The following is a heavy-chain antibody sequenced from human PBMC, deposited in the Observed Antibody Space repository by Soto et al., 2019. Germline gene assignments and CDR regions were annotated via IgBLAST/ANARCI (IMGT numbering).Heavy chain of an antibody. J-gene: IGHJ1*01. CDR2: IHYNGNT. Sequence: SETLSLTCTVSGDSISAYSWSWVRQPPGKGLEWIGNIHYNGNTKYSPSLKSRVTMSVDTSKNHFSLRLISVTAADTAIYFCGREENLGSWLHPLAFWAQGPRVPVPS. D-gene: IGHD5-12*01. V-gene: IGHV4-59*01. CDR1: GDSISAYS. CDR3: GREENLGSWLHPLAF.